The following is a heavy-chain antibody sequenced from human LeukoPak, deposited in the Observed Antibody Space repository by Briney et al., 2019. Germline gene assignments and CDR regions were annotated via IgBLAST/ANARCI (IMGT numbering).Heavy chain of an antibody. CDR1: GFTFSSYS. J-gene: IGHJ6*03. CDR2: ISSSSSYI. Sequence: GGSLKLSCAASGFTFSSYSMNWVRQAPGKGLEWVSSISSSSSYIYYADSVKGRFTISRDNAKNSLYLQMNSLRAEDTAVYYCARYYDFWSGRYYYMDVWGKGTTVTVSS. CDR3: ARYYDFWSGRYYYMDV. V-gene: IGHV3-21*01. D-gene: IGHD3-3*01.